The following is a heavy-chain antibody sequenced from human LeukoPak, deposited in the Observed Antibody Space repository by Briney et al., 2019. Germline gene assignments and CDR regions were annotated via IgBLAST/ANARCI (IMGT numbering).Heavy chain of an antibody. J-gene: IGHJ6*02. Sequence: PGGSLRLSCAASGFTFSSYAMSWVRQAPGKGLEWVSAISGSGGSTYYADSVKGRFTISRDNSKNTLYLQMNSLRAEDTAVYYCASTQPEVVPPYYYYYGMDVWGQGTTVTVSS. V-gene: IGHV3-23*01. D-gene: IGHD2-2*01. CDR1: GFTFSSYA. CDR2: ISGSGGST. CDR3: ASTQPEVVPPYYYYYGMDV.